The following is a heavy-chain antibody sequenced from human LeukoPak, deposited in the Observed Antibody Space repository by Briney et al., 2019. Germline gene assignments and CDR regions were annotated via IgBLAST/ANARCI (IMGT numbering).Heavy chain of an antibody. J-gene: IGHJ5*02. CDR2: ISSSGSTI. CDR1: GFTFSYYY. CDR3: ARDLKRLYCTNGVCYGDWFDP. V-gene: IGHV3-11*01. D-gene: IGHD2-8*01. Sequence: GGSLRLSCAASGFTFSYYYMSWIRQAPGKGLEWVSYISSSGSTIYYADSVKGRFTISRDNAKNSLYLQMNSLRAEDTAVYYCARDLKRLYCTNGVCYGDWFDPWGQGTLVTVSS.